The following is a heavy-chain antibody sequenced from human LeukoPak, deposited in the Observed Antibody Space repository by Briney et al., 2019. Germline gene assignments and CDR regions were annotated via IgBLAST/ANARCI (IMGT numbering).Heavy chain of an antibody. CDR2: ISGSGAKT. CDR1: GFTFSSYA. D-gene: IGHD2-21*02. V-gene: IGHV3-23*01. CDR3: AKTQIMTAITATNFDF. Sequence: PGGSLRLSCAASGFTFSSYAMTWVRQAPGKGLEWVSAISGSGAKTYYADSVKGRFTISRDNSKNTLYLQMSSLRAEDTAVYYCAKTQIMTAITATNFDFWGQGTLVTVSS. J-gene: IGHJ4*02.